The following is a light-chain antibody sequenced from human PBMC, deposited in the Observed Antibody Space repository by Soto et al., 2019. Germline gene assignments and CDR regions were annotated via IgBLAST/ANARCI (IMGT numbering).Light chain of an antibody. CDR1: QSISSW. CDR2: MAS. V-gene: IGKV1-5*03. Sequence: DIQMTQSPSTLSASVGDRVTITCRASQSISSWLAWYQQKPGKAPKLLIYMASSLESGVTSRFSGSGSGTEFTLTISSLQPDDFAPYYCQQYNSYPWTFGQGTKVEIK. CDR3: QQYNSYPWT. J-gene: IGKJ1*01.